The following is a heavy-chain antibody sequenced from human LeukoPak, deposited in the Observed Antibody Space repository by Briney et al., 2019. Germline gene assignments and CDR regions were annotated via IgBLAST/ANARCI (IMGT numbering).Heavy chain of an antibody. D-gene: IGHD3-22*01. Sequence: SVKVSCKASGGTFSSYAISWVRQAPGQGLEWMGRIIPIFGIANYAQKFQGRVTITVDKSTSTAYMELSSLRSEDTAVYYCARGGYYYDSSGYYYVDDDYWGQEPLVTVPS. J-gene: IGHJ4*02. CDR1: GGTFSSYA. V-gene: IGHV1-69*04. CDR3: ARGGYYYDSSGYYYVDDDY. CDR2: IIPIFGIA.